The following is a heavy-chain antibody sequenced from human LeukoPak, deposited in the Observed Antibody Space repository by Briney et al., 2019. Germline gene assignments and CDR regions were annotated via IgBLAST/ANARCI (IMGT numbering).Heavy chain of an antibody. Sequence: GGSLRLSCEASGFTFSSYAMSWVRQAPGKGLEWVSAISGSGGSTYYADSVKGRFTISRDNSKNTLYLQMNSLRAEDTAVYYCAKSLDIVVVPAAYKGDAFDIWGQGTMVTVSS. CDR1: GFTFSSYA. V-gene: IGHV3-23*01. J-gene: IGHJ3*02. D-gene: IGHD2-2*03. CDR2: ISGSGGST. CDR3: AKSLDIVVVPAAYKGDAFDI.